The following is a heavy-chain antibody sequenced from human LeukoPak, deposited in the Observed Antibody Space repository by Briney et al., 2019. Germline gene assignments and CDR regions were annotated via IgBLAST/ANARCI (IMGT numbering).Heavy chain of an antibody. CDR1: GGSISSYY. J-gene: IGHJ3*02. Sequence: SETLSLTCTVSGGSISSYYWSWIRQPPGKGLEWIGYIYYSGSTNYNPSLKSRVTISVDRSKNQFSLKLSSVTAADTAVYCCARERHDAFDIWGQGTMVTVSS. CDR3: ARERHDAFDI. V-gene: IGHV4-59*01. CDR2: IYYSGST.